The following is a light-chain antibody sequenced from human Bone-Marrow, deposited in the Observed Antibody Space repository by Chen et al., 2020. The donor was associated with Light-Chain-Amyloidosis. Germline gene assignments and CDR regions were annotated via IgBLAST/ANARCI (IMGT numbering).Light chain of an antibody. V-gene: IGLV1-36*01. CDR1: TSNIGNND. CDR3: AAWDDSLNDLM. Sequence: QLVLTQPPSVPAAPGQRVPISCSGRTSNIGNNDVNWFQQLPGKAPKLLIFYDDLLPSGVSDRFSGSKSDTSASLAIGGLQSEDEADYYCAAWDDSLNDLMFGGGTKLTVL. J-gene: IGLJ3*02. CDR2: YDD.